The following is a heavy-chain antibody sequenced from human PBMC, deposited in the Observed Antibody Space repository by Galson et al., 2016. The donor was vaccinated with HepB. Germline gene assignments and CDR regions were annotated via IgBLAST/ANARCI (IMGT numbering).Heavy chain of an antibody. D-gene: IGHD5-12*01. CDR1: GGSISSYY. J-gene: IGHJ4*02. Sequence: SETLSLTCTVSGGSISSYYWSWIRQSPGKGLEWIGYVFDSGRTEYNPSLKSRVPISIDTSKNQFSLRLNSVTAADTAVYYCARLSPTWGYGKIDYWGRGTLVTVSS. CDR2: VFDSGRT. V-gene: IGHV4-59*08. CDR3: ARLSPTWGYGKIDY.